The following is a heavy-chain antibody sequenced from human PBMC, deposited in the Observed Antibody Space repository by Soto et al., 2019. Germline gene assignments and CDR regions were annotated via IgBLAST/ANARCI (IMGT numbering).Heavy chain of an antibody. CDR3: VRRHVSATGIDWFDP. CDR2: ISAANGDT. D-gene: IGHD6-13*01. CDR1: GYTFTSYG. V-gene: IGHV1-3*01. J-gene: IGHJ5*02. Sequence: ASVKVSCKASGYTFTSYGIHWVRQAPGQRLEWMGWISAANGDTKYSPKFQGRVTITRDTSASTAYMELSSLRSEDTAVYYCVRRHVSATGIDWFDPWGQGTLVTVSS.